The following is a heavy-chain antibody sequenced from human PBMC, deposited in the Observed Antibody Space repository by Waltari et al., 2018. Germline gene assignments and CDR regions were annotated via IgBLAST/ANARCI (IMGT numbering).Heavy chain of an antibody. V-gene: IGHV4-39*01. CDR2: SYYSGST. Sequence: QLQLQESGPGLVKPSETLSLTCTVSGGSISSSSYSWGWIRQPPGKGLEWIGSSYYSGSTDYNPSLKSRVTISVDTSKNQFSLKLSSVTAADTAVYYCARINGTYYYYYGMDVWGQGTTVTVSS. CDR3: ARINGTYYYYYGMDV. J-gene: IGHJ6*02. CDR1: GGSISSSSYS.